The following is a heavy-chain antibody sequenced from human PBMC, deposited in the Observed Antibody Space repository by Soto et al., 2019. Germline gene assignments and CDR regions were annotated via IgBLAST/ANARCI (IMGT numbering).Heavy chain of an antibody. D-gene: IGHD5-18*01. CDR3: ARSPSGYSYGYYYGMDV. J-gene: IGHJ6*02. CDR2: IYSGGST. CDR1: GFTVSSNY. Sequence: GGSLRHSCAASGFTVSSNYMSWVRQAPGKGLEWVSVIYSGGSTYYADSVKGRFTISRHNSKNTLYLQMNSLRAEDTAVYYCARSPSGYSYGYYYGMDVWGQGTTVTVSS. V-gene: IGHV3-53*04.